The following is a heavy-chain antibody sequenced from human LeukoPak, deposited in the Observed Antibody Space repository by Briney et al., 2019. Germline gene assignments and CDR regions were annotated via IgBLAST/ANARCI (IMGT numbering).Heavy chain of an antibody. CDR1: GYTFTGYY. J-gene: IGHJ6*03. D-gene: IGHD6-6*01. CDR2: INPNSGGT. V-gene: IGHV1-2*06. CDR3: ARGGIAARPYYYYMDV. Sequence: ASVKVSCKASGYTFTGYYMHWVRQAPGQGLEWMGRINPNSGGTNYAQKFQGRVTMNRDTSISTAYMELSRLRSDDTAVYYCARGGIAARPYYYYMDVWGKGTTVTVSS.